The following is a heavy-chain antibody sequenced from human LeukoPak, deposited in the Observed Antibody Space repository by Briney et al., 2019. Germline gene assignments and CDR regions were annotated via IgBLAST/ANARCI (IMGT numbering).Heavy chain of an antibody. CDR2: INPNSGGT. J-gene: IGHJ5*02. V-gene: IGHV1-2*02. CDR3: ARVTMIEASNWFDP. D-gene: IGHD3-22*01. CDR1: GYTFTSYY. Sequence: AASVKVSCKASGYTFTSYYMHWVRQAPGQGLEWMGWINPNSGGTNYAQKFQGRVTMTRDTSISTAYMELSRLRSDDTAVYYCARVTMIEASNWFDPWGQGTLVTVSS.